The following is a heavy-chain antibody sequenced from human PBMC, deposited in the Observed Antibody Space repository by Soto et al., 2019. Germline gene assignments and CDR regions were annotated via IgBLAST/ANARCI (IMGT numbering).Heavy chain of an antibody. D-gene: IGHD4-17*01. CDR3: ARVPLPYGDHNYFDY. CDR2: IYYSGST. Sequence: PSETLSLTCTVSGGSISSYYWSWIRQPPGKGLEWIGYIYYSGSTNYNPSLKSRVTISVDTSKNQFSLKLSSVTAADTAVYYCARVPLPYGDHNYFDYWGQGTLVTVSS. J-gene: IGHJ4*02. V-gene: IGHV4-59*01. CDR1: GGSISSYY.